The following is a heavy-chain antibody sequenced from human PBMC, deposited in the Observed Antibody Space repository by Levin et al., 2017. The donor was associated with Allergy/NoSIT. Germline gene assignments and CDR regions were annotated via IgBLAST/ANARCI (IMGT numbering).Heavy chain of an antibody. V-gene: IGHV4-38-2*01. J-gene: IGHJ5*02. CDR3: ARAPRFLEWLLYPSPHHSWFDP. D-gene: IGHD3-3*01. Sequence: RSQTLSLTCAVSGYSISSGYYWGWIRQPPGKGLEWIGSIYHSGSTYYNPSLKSRVTISVDTSKNQFSLKLSSVTAADTAVYYCARAPRFLEWLLYPSPHHSWFDPWGQGTLVTVSS. CDR2: IYHSGST. CDR1: GYSISSGYY.